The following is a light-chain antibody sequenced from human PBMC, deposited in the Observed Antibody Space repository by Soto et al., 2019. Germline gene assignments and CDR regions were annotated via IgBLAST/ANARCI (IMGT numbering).Light chain of an antibody. Sequence: DSQMTQSPSTLSASVGDRVTITGLASQSINSWLAWYQQKPVKAAKLLIYDPCSLESGVPSRFIVSGSGTDFTLTISSMQPEDFATYYCQQSYRTPRTFGQGTTV. CDR3: QQSYRTPRT. V-gene: IGKV1-5*01. J-gene: IGKJ1*01. CDR2: DPC. CDR1: QSINSW.